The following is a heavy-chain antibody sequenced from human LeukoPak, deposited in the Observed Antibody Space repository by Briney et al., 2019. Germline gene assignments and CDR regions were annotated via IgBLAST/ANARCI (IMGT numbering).Heavy chain of an antibody. CDR3: ARVSARSYGSLFFDI. J-gene: IGHJ3*02. D-gene: IGHD2-8*01. Sequence: ASVKVSRKASGYTFTGYYMHWVRQAPGQGLEWMGWINPNSGGTNYAQKFQGRVTMTRDTSISTAYMELSRLRSDDTAVYYCARVSARSYGSLFFDIWGQGTMVTVSS. CDR2: INPNSGGT. V-gene: IGHV1-2*02. CDR1: GYTFTGYY.